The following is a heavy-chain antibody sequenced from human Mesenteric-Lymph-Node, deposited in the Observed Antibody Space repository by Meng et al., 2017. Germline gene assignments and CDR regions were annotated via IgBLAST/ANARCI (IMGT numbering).Heavy chain of an antibody. CDR3: ARERAGYYYDY. CDR1: GFTFSPYT. D-gene: IGHD3-9*01. Sequence: GRLGGPGGGLVKPGGLLGFSCQALGFTFSPYTMDWVRQAPGKGLEWVSSIISSGNNIYYADSVKGRFTISRDNAKSSLYLQMNSLRDEDTAVYYCARERAGYYYDYWGQGTLVTVSS. CDR2: IISSGNNI. V-gene: IGHV3-21*01. J-gene: IGHJ4*02.